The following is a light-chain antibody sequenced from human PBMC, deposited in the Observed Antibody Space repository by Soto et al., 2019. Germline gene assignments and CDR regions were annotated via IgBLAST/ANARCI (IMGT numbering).Light chain of an antibody. Sequence: QSVLTQPASVSGSPGQSITISCTGTSSDVGGYNYVSSYQQHPGKAPKLMIYEVSNRPSGVSNRFSGSKSGNTASLTISGLQAEDEADYYCTSYTSTTTYVFGTGTKVTVL. V-gene: IGLV2-14*01. J-gene: IGLJ1*01. CDR2: EVS. CDR3: TSYTSTTTYV. CDR1: SSDVGGYNY.